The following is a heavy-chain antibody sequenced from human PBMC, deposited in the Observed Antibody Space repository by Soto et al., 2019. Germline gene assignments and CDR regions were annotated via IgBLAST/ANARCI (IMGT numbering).Heavy chain of an antibody. J-gene: IGHJ6*02. Sequence: QVQLQQWGAGLLKPSETLSLTCAAYGGSFSGYYWSWIRQPPGKGLEWIGEINHSGSTNYNPSLKSRVTISVDTSKNQFSLKLSSVTAADTAVYYCARGGTVGPYYYYGMDVWGQGTTVTVSS. V-gene: IGHV4-34*01. CDR1: GGSFSGYY. D-gene: IGHD4-17*01. CDR3: ARGGTVGPYYYYGMDV. CDR2: INHSGST.